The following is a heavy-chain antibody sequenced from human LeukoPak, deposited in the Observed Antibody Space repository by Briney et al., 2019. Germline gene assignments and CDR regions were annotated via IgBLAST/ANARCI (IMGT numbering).Heavy chain of an antibody. Sequence: PSETLSLTCAVYGGSFSGYYWSWIRQPPGKGLEWIGEINHSGSTNHNPSLKSRVTISVDTSKNQFSLKLSSVTAADTAVYYCAGPTRSWGQGTLVTVSS. J-gene: IGHJ5*02. CDR2: INHSGST. V-gene: IGHV4-34*01. CDR1: GGSFSGYY. CDR3: AGPTRS.